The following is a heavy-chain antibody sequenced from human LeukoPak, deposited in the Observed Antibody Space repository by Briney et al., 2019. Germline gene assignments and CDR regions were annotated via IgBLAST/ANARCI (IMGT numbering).Heavy chain of an antibody. CDR3: ARGGFSHGFDL. Sequence: GGSLRLSCAASGLTFSSYYMHWVRQAPGKGLVWVSRVDNDGSGSIYADSVKGRFTTSRDNAKNTVFLQMNSLRVEDTAVYYCARGGFSHGFDLWGQGTRVTVSS. D-gene: IGHD2/OR15-2a*01. CDR2: VDNDGSGS. J-gene: IGHJ4*02. V-gene: IGHV3-74*01. CDR1: GLTFSSYY.